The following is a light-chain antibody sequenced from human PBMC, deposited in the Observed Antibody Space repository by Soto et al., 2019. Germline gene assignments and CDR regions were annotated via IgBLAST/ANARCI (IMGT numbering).Light chain of an antibody. CDR1: SSNIGTNF. Sequence: QSVLTQPPSASGTPGQRVTISCSGSSSNIGTNFVNWYQQLPGTAPKLLIHSNNQRPSGVPDRFSGSKSGTSASLAIIGLRSEDEADYYCAAWDDSLSAVFGGGTQLTVL. CDR2: SNN. V-gene: IGLV1-47*02. CDR3: AAWDDSLSAV. J-gene: IGLJ2*01.